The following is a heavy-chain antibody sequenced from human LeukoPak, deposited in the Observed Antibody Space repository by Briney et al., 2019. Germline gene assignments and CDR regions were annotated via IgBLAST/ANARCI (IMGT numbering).Heavy chain of an antibody. CDR2: ISSSSSTI. J-gene: IGHJ3*02. CDR3: ARALVPRAFDI. D-gene: IGHD6-6*01. V-gene: IGHV3-48*01. Sequence: QPGGSLRLSCAASGFTFSSYSMNWVRQAPGKGLEWVSYISSSSSTIYYADSVKGRFTISRDNAKNSLYLRMNSLRAEDTAVYYCARALVPRAFDIWGQGTMVTVSS. CDR1: GFTFSSYS.